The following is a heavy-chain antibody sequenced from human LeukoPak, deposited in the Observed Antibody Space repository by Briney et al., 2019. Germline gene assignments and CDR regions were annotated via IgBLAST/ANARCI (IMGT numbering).Heavy chain of an antibody. D-gene: IGHD3-22*01. Sequence: SETLSLTCTVSGGSISTYYWSWIRQPPGKGLEWIGEINHSGSTNYNPSLKSRVTISVDTSKNQFSLKLSSVTAADTAVYYCASRVRYDSSGYSHYYYMDVWGKGTTVTISS. CDR1: GGSISTYY. CDR2: INHSGST. V-gene: IGHV4-34*01. J-gene: IGHJ6*03. CDR3: ASRVRYDSSGYSHYYYMDV.